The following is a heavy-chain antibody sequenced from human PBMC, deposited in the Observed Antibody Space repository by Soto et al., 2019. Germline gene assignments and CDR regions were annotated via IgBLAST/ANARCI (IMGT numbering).Heavy chain of an antibody. CDR1: GLTFGDSA. V-gene: IGHV3-49*03. CDR3: TRVQYYQDNSGWLSYFGS. Sequence: PGGSLRLSCTASGLTFGDSAMSWFRQAPGQGLEWLSFIRSKAYGETTDYAASVKGRFSISRDDSKSIAYLQMNSLKIEDTAVYYCTRVQYYQDNSGWLSYFGSWGQGIVVTVTS. J-gene: IGHJ4*02. D-gene: IGHD3-22*01. CDR2: IRSKAYGETT.